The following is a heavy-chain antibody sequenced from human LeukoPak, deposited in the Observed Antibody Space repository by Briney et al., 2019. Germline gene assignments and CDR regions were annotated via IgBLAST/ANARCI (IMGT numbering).Heavy chain of an antibody. CDR1: GFTFSTYT. D-gene: IGHD1-26*01. CDR2: ISSSGGST. V-gene: IGHV3-23*01. J-gene: IGHJ4*02. Sequence: GGSLRLSCAASGFTFSTYTMSWVRQAPGKGLEWVSAISSSGGSTYYADSVKGRFTISRDNSKDTLYLQMNSLRAEDTAVYYCAKDRVNSGSYLDYWGQGTLVTVSS. CDR3: AKDRVNSGSYLDY.